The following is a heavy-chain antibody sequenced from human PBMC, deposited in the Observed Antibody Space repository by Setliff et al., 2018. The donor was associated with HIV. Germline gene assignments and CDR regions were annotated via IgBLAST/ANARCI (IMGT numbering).Heavy chain of an antibody. D-gene: IGHD1-1*01. CDR1: GYSFTNSW. J-gene: IGHJ3*02. Sequence: PGESLKISCKGSGYSFTNSWIGWVRQMPGKGLEWMGIIYPGDSDAKYNPSFQGQVTIPADKSISTAYLQWSNLKASDTAMYYCARGATCNLEALDIWGQGTMVTVSS. V-gene: IGHV5-51*01. CDR3: ARGATCNLEALDI. CDR2: IYPGDSDA.